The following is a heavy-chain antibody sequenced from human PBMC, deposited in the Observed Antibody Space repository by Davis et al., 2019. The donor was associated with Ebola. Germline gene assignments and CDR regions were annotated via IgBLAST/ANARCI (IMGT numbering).Heavy chain of an antibody. CDR2: IIPIFGTA. CDR1: GGTFSSYA. CDR3: ARRLGVSMDTRHDY. V-gene: IGHV1-69*05. Sequence: SVKVSCKASGGTFSSYAISWVRQAPGQGLEWMGGIIPIFGTANYAQKFQGRVTMTRNTSISTAYLELSSLRSEDTAVYYGARRLGVSMDTRHDYWGQGTLVTVSS. J-gene: IGHJ4*02. D-gene: IGHD5-18*01.